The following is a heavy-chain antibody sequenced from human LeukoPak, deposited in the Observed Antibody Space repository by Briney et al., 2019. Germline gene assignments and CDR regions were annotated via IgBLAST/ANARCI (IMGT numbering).Heavy chain of an antibody. V-gene: IGHV4-34*01. CDR1: GGSFSGYY. J-gene: IGHJ4*02. CDR2: INHSGST. Sequence: SETLSLTCAVYGGSFSGYYWSWIRQPPGKGLEWIGEINHSGSTNYNPSLKSRVSISVATSKTQFSLKLRSVTAADTAVYYCARVGYCSSTSCYGGRDYWGQGTLVTVSS. D-gene: IGHD2-2*01. CDR3: ARVGYCSSTSCYGGRDY.